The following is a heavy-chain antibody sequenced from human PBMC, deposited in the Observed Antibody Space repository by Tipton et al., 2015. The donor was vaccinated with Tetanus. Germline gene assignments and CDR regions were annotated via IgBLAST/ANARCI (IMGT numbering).Heavy chain of an antibody. CDR3: ARAGRYHDIVTGYKYQFDY. V-gene: IGHV1-69*01. CDR1: GGTFSSYA. D-gene: IGHD3-9*01. CDR2: IFPLYGTA. Sequence: QVQLVQSGAEVKKPGSSVRVSCKTSGGTFSSYAISWVRQARGQGLEWMGGIFPLYGTANYAPDFQGRVTLTADESTGTAYMHMNSLRDEDTAVYYCARAGRYHDIVTGYKYQFDYWGQGVAVTVSS. J-gene: IGHJ4*02.